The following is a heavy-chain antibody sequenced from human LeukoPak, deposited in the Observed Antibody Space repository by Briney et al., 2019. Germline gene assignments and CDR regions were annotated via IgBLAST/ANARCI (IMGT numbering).Heavy chain of an antibody. CDR2: IIPILGIA. V-gene: IGHV1-69*02. CDR1: GGTFSSYT. Sequence: SVEVSCKASGGTFSSYTISWVRQAPGQGLEWMGRIIPILGIANYAQKFQGRVTITADKSTSTAYMELRSLRSEDTAVYYCASNPTYYYDSSGYESQRWGQGTLVTVSS. J-gene: IGHJ4*02. CDR3: ASNPTYYYDSSGYESQR. D-gene: IGHD3-22*01.